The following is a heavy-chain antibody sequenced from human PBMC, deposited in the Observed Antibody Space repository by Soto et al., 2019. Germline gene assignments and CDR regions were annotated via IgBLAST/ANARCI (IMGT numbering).Heavy chain of an antibody. CDR3: TTDYDYIWGSYLLDY. V-gene: IGHV3-15*01. CDR1: GFTFSNAW. CDR2: IKSKTDGGTT. D-gene: IGHD3-16*02. J-gene: IGHJ4*02. Sequence: GGSLRLSCAASGFTFSNAWMSWVRQAPGKGLEWVGRIKSKTDGGTTDYAAPVKGRFTISRDDSKNTLYLQMNSLKTEDTAVYYCTTDYDYIWGSYLLDYWGQGTLVTVSS.